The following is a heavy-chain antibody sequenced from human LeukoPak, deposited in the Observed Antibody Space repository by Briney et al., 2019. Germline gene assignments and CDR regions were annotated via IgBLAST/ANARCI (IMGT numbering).Heavy chain of an antibody. Sequence: SETLSLTCTVSGGSISTYYWSWIRQPPGKGLEWIGEINHSGSTNYNPSLKSRVTISVDTSKNQFSLKLSSVTAADTAVYYCARLYDFWSGYSCWGQGTLVTVSS. D-gene: IGHD3-3*01. J-gene: IGHJ4*02. CDR3: ARLYDFWSGYSC. CDR1: GGSISTYY. V-gene: IGHV4-34*01. CDR2: INHSGST.